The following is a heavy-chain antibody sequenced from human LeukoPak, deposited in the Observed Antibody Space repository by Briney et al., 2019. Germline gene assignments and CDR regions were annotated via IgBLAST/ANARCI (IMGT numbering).Heavy chain of an antibody. Sequence: GGSLRLSCAASGFTFDIFSMSWIRQTPGKGLEWLANIKEDGSEKSYVDSVKGRFTISRDNAKNSLYLQMNSLRAEDTAVYYCARDKATLGYWGQGTLVTVSS. CDR2: IKEDGSEK. J-gene: IGHJ4*02. D-gene: IGHD5-24*01. CDR3: ARDKATLGY. CDR1: GFTFDIFS. V-gene: IGHV3-7*01.